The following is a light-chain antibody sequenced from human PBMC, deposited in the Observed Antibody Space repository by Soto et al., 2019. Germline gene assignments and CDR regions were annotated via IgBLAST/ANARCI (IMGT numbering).Light chain of an antibody. J-gene: IGKJ5*01. Sequence: IVLTQSPGTLSLSPGERATLSCRASQNVDGQLAWYQQKPGQAPRLLIYGASSRATGIPDRFSGSGSGTDFTLTISRLEPEDFAVYYCQQYVISPITFGLGTRLEI. CDR1: QNVDGQ. CDR2: GAS. V-gene: IGKV3-20*01. CDR3: QQYVISPIT.